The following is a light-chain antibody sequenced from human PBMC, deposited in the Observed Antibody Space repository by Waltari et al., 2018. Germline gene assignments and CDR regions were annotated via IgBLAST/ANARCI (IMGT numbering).Light chain of an antibody. Sequence: QLVLTQSPSASASLGASVKLTCTLDSGHSSNIXAXHQQKAEKGPRFLMKVNRDGSHTKVDEIPDRFSGASCGPERYLTISSVQSEDEADYYCQTGGHGTWVFGGGTKLTVL. CDR1: SGHSSNI. CDR2: VNRDGSH. CDR3: QTGGHGTWV. J-gene: IGLJ3*02. V-gene: IGLV4-69*01.